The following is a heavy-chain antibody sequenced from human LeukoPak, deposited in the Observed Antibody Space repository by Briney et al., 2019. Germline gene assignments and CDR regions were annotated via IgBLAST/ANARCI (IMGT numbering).Heavy chain of an antibody. CDR2: IRSKANSYAT. CDR1: GVTFGGSA. D-gene: IGHD3-16*01. V-gene: IGHV3-73*01. Sequence: GGTLRLACAAAGVTFGGSAMQWGRQASGEGPEWVGRIRSKANSYATAYAASVKGRFTISRDDSKNTAYLQMNSLKTEDTAVYYCTRQPPFRYWGKGTTVTVSS. J-gene: IGHJ6*04. CDR3: TRQPPFRY.